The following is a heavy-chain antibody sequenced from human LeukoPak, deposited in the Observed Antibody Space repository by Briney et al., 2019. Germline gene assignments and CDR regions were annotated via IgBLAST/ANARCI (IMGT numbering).Heavy chain of an antibody. CDR3: AREGNSGYDHEDYFDY. CDR1: GFSFNNYD. J-gene: IGHJ4*02. D-gene: IGHD5-12*01. CDR2: ISSSSTYI. Sequence: GGSLRLSCAASGFSFNNYDMNWVRQAPGRGPEWVSSISSSSTYIYYADSVKGRFTISRDNAKNSLYLQMNSLRAEDTAVYYCAREGNSGYDHEDYFDYWGQGTPVTVSS. V-gene: IGHV3-21*01.